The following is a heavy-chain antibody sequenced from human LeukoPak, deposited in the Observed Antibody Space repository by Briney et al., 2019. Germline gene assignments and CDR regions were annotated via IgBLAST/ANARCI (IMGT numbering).Heavy chain of an antibody. V-gene: IGHV3-23*01. CDR2: ISGSGGST. D-gene: IGHD3-22*01. CDR1: GFTFSSYA. Sequence: GGSLRLSCAASGFTFSSYAMSWVRQAPGKGLEWVSAISGSGGSTYYADSVKGRFTISRDNSKNTLYLQMNSLRAEDTAVYYCAKDLGSGGDSSGYYSYFDYWGQGTLVTVSS. CDR3: AKDLGSGGDSSGYYSYFDY. J-gene: IGHJ4*02.